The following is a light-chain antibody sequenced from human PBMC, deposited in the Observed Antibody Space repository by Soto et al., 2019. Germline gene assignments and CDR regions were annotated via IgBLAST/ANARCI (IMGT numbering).Light chain of an antibody. CDR1: SGSIATNY. Sequence: NFMLTQPHSVSESPGKTVTISRTRSSGSIATNYVQWYQQRPGSAPTTVIYEDKLRPSGVPDRFSGSIDSSSNSASLTISGLKTEDDADYFCQSYHSGNYAFGTGTKLTFL. CDR2: EDK. V-gene: IGLV6-57*04. CDR3: QSYHSGNYA. J-gene: IGLJ1*01.